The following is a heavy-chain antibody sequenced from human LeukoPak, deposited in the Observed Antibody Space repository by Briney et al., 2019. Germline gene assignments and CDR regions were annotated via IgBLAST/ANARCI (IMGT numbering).Heavy chain of an antibody. V-gene: IGHV3-74*01. CDR2: INRDGSST. CDR3: ARGGSDTAMAHDY. CDR1: GFTFSNHW. Sequence: GGSLRLSCAASGFTFSNHWMHWVRHAPGKGLMWVSRINRDGSSTDYADSVKGRFTISRDDAKSTLFLQVNSLRAEDTAVYFCARGGSDTAMAHDYWGQGTLVTVSS. J-gene: IGHJ4*02. D-gene: IGHD5-18*01.